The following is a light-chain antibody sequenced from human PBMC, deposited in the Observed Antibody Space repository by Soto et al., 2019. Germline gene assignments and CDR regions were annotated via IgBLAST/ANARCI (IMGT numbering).Light chain of an antibody. V-gene: IGLV2-11*01. Sequence: QSVLTQPRSVSGSPGQSVTISCTGTSSDVGGYNCVSWYQQHPGKAPQLIIYDVTQRPSGVPDRFSGSKSGNTASLSISGLQAEDEADYYCGSHSEGYNFVLGKGTKVTV. CDR2: DVT. J-gene: IGLJ1*01. CDR3: GSHSEGYNFV. CDR1: SSDVGGYNC.